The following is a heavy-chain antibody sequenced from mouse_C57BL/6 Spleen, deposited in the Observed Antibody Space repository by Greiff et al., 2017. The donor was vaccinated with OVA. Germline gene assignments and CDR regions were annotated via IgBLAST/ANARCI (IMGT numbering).Heavy chain of an antibody. Sequence: QVQLQQPGAELVRPGSSVKLSCKASGYTFTSYWMDWVKQRPGQGLEWIGNIYPSDSETHYNQKFKDKATLTVDKSSSTAYMQLSSLTSEDSAVYYCARKGIYYGNYDPLAYWGQGTLVTVSA. V-gene: IGHV1-61*01. CDR3: ARKGIYYGNYDPLAY. D-gene: IGHD2-1*01. CDR1: GYTFTSYW. CDR2: IYPSDSET. J-gene: IGHJ3*01.